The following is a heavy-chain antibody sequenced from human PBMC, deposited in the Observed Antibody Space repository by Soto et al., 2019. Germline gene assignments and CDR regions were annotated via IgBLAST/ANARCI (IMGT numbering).Heavy chain of an antibody. CDR3: AKDRRAHYYDSSGLTLSGFDI. V-gene: IGHV3-23*01. CDR2: ISGSGGST. CDR1: GFTFSSYA. Sequence: GGSLRLSCAASGFTFSSYAMSWVRQAPGKGLEWVSAISGSGGSTYYADSVKGRFTISRDNSKNTLYLQMNSLRAEDTAVYYCAKDRRAHYYDSSGLTLSGFDIWGQGTMVTVSS. J-gene: IGHJ3*02. D-gene: IGHD3-22*01.